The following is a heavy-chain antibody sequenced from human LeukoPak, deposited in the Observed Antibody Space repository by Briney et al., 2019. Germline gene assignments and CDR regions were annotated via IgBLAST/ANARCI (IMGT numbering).Heavy chain of an antibody. CDR2: ISGSGGST. CDR1: GFTFSSYA. Sequence: GGSLRLSCAASGFTFSSYAMSWVRQAPGKGLEWVSAISGSGGSTYYADSVKGRFTISRDNSENTLFLRINSLRAEDTAVYYCARRGVTGTESRKYFHHWGQGTLVTVSS. J-gene: IGHJ1*01. V-gene: IGHV3-23*01. D-gene: IGHD1-7*01. CDR3: ARRGVTGTESRKYFHH.